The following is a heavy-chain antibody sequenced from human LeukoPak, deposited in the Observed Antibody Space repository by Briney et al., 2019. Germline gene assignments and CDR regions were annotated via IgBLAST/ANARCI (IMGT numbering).Heavy chain of an antibody. CDR3: ARAIDY. J-gene: IGHJ4*02. Sequence: SETLSLTCAVYGGSFSGYYWSWIRQPPGKGLEWIGEINHSGSTNYNPSLKSRVTISVDTSKNQFSLKLSSVTAADTAVYYCARAIDYWGQGTLVTVSS. CDR2: INHSGST. CDR1: GGSFSGYY. V-gene: IGHV4-34*01.